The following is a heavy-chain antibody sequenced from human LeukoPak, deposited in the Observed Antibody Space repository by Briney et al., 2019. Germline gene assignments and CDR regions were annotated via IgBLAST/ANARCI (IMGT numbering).Heavy chain of an antibody. D-gene: IGHD4-17*01. CDR2: ISSSSSYI. V-gene: IGHV3-21*01. Sequence: PGGSLRLSCAASGFTFSSYSMNWVRQAPGKGLEWVSSISSSSSYIYYADSVKGRFTISRDNAKNSLYLQMNSLRAEDTAVYYCARDDYGDYYFGYWGQGTLVTVSS. CDR3: ARDDYGDYYFGY. J-gene: IGHJ4*02. CDR1: GFTFSSYS.